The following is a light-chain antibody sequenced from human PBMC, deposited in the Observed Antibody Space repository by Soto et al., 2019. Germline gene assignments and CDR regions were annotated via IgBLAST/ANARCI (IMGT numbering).Light chain of an antibody. V-gene: IGKV3-11*01. CDR1: QSVSSY. CDR2: DAS. CDR3: QQRRNWPPSIT. Sequence: EIVLTQSPATLSLSPGERATLSSRASQSVSSYLAWYQQKPGQAPRLLIYDASNRATGIPARFSGSGSGTDFTLTISSLEPEDFAVYYCQQRRNWPPSITFGQGTRLENK. J-gene: IGKJ5*01.